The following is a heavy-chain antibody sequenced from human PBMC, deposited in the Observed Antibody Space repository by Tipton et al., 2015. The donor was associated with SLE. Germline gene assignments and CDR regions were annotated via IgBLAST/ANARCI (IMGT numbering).Heavy chain of an antibody. CDR1: GYAFTSHD. Sequence: QSGAEVKKPGASVKVSCKASGYAFTSHDINWVRQATGQGLEWMGWLNPNSGNTGYAQKFQGRVTMTRNTSISTAYMELSSLRSEDTAVYYCARGEPYGSALRYYYSMEVLGQWATVTVS. CDR2: LNPNSGNT. V-gene: IGHV1-8*01. CDR3: ARGEPYGSALRYYYSMEV. D-gene: IGHD3-10*01. J-gene: IGHJ6*02.